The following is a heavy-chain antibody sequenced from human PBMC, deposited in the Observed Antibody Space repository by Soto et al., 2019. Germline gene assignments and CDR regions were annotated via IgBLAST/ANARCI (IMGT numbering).Heavy chain of an antibody. J-gene: IGHJ4*02. CDR2: ISGSGGST. V-gene: IGHV3-23*01. CDR3: AKDHLPQRWLVYYFDY. D-gene: IGHD6-19*01. Sequence: GGSLRLSCAASGFTFSSYAMSWVRQAPGKGLEWVSAISGSGGSTYYADSVKGRFTISRDNSKNTLYLQMNSLRAEDTAVYYCAKDHLPQRWLVYYFDYWGQGTLVTVSS. CDR1: GFTFSSYA.